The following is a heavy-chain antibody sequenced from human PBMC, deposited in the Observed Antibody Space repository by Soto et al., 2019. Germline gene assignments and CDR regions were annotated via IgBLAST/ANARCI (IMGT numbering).Heavy chain of an antibody. CDR2: MNPNSGNT. V-gene: IGHV1-8*01. J-gene: IGHJ6*02. D-gene: IGHD2-2*01. Sequence: ASVKVSCKASGYTFTSYDINWVRQATGQGLEWMGWMNPNSGNTGYAQKFQGRVTMTRNTSISTAYMELSSLRSEDTAVYYCARGSRIVVVPAAKRGYYYYGMDVWGQGTTVTVSS. CDR1: GYTFTSYD. CDR3: ARGSRIVVVPAAKRGYYYYGMDV.